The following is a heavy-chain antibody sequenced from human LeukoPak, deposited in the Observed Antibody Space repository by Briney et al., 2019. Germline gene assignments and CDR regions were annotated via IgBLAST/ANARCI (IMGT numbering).Heavy chain of an antibody. CDR3: ASSTQPNYDSSGYYVDY. CDR1: GYTFTGYY. CDR2: INPNSGGT. Sequence: GRSLRLSCAASGYTFTGYYMHWVRQAPGQGLEWMGWINPNSGGTNYAQKFQGRVTMTRDTSISTAYMELSRLRSDDTAVYYCASSTQPNYDSSGYYVDYWGQGTLVTVSS. D-gene: IGHD3-22*01. J-gene: IGHJ4*02. V-gene: IGHV1-2*02.